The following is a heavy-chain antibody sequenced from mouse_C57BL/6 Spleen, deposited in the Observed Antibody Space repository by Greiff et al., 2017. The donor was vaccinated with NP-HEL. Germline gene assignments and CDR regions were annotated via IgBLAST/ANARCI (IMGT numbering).Heavy chain of an antibody. CDR1: GYTFTSYW. V-gene: IGHV1-64*01. CDR2: IHPNSGST. D-gene: IGHD1-1*01. CDR3: ARSVINTVVRYIDV. Sequence: QVQLQQPGAELVKPGASVKLSCKASGYTFTSYWMHWVKQRPGQGLEWIGMIHPNSGSTNYNEKFTSKATLTVDKSYSTAYMQLSSLTSEDSAVYYGARSVINTVVRYIDVWGKGTTVTVSS. J-gene: IGHJ1*03.